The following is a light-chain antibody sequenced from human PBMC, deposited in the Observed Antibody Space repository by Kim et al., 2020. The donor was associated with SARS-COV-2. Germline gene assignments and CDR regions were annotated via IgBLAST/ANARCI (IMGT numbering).Light chain of an antibody. CDR2: YDS. CDR3: QVWDSVSAVV. CDR1: NIGSRS. J-gene: IGLJ2*01. V-gene: IGLV3-21*04. Sequence: SYELTQPPSVSVALGKTARITCGGNNIGSRSVHWYQQKPGQAPVLVIYYDSDRPSGIPERISGSNSGNTATLTISRVEAGDEADYYCQVWDSVSAVVFGGGTQLTVL.